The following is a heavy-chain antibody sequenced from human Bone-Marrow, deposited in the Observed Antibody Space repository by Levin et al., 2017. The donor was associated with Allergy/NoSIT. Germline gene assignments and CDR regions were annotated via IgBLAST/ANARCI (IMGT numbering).Heavy chain of an antibody. J-gene: IGHJ5*01. CDR1: GFLFRDYA. D-gene: IGHD3-9*01. CDR3: AKGYYDPLTGLQSFYLDS. CDR2: ITWDSAKI. Sequence: SGGSLRLSCAASGFLFRDYAMHWVRQFPGKGLEWVSSITWDSAKIGYADSVKDRFTIFRDNAKESLYLHMSSLRADDTAVYYCAKGYYDPLTGLQSFYLDSWGQGIMVSVSS. V-gene: IGHV3-9*01.